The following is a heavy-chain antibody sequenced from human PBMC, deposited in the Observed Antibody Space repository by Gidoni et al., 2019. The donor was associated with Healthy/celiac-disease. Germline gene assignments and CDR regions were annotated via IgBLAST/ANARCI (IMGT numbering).Heavy chain of an antibody. V-gene: IGHV1-46*01. J-gene: IGHJ5*02. CDR1: GYTFTSYY. Sequence: QVQLVQSGAEVKKPGASVKVSCKASGYTFTSYYMHWVRQAPGQGLEWMGIINPSGGSTSYAQKFQGRVTMTRDTSTSTVYMELSSLRSEDTAVYYCARDSSSYSSGWYNGWFDPWGQGTLVTVSS. D-gene: IGHD6-19*01. CDR3: ARDSSSYSSGWYNGWFDP. CDR2: INPSGGST.